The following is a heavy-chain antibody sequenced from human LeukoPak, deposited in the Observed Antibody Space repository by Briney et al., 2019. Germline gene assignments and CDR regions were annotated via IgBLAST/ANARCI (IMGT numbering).Heavy chain of an antibody. Sequence: GRSLRLSCAASGLTFSSYGMHWVRQAPGKGLEWVAVISYDGSNKYYADSMKGRFTISRGNSKNTLYLQMNSLRAEDTAVYYCAKSGIQAMVKYYFDYWGQGTLVTVSS. J-gene: IGHJ4*02. V-gene: IGHV3-30*18. CDR3: AKSGIQAMVKYYFDY. D-gene: IGHD5-18*01. CDR2: ISYDGSNK. CDR1: GLTFSSYG.